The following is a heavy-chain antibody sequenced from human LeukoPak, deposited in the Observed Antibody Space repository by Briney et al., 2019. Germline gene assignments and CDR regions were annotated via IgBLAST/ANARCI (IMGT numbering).Heavy chain of an antibody. CDR2: IYYSGST. CDR1: GGSISSSSYY. D-gene: IGHD6-13*01. V-gene: IGHV4-39*01. CDR3: ARACGYSRSCWVH. Sequence: PSETLPLTCTVSGGSISSSSYYWGWIRQPPGKGLEWIGSIYYSGSTYYNPSLKSRVTISVDTSKNQFSLKLSSVTAADTAVYYCARACGYSRSCWVHWGQGTRVTVSS. J-gene: IGHJ4*02.